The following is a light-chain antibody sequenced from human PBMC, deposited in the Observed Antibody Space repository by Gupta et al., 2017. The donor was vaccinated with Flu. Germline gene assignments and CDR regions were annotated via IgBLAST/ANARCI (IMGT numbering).Light chain of an antibody. V-gene: IGKV3-11*01. J-gene: IGKJ4*01. Sequence: EIVLTQSPATLSLSPGERATLSSSASQSVSSYLAWSPQKPGQAPRLLIYDASNRATGMPARISSSGCGTAYTLIISSREPEDDAVYYCQQHSSWYSLTFGGGTKVEIK. CDR3: QQHSSWYSLT. CDR1: QSVSSY. CDR2: DAS.